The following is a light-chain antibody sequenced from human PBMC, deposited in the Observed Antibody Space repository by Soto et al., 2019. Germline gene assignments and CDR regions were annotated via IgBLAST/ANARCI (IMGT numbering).Light chain of an antibody. CDR1: SSDVGGYNY. CDR3: SSYTSSSTYV. J-gene: IGLJ1*01. V-gene: IGLV2-14*01. CDR2: EVS. Sequence: QSVLTQPASVSGAPGQSITISCTGTSSDVGGYNYVSWYQQHPVKAPKLMIYEVSNRPSGLSNRFSGSKSGNTASLTISGLEAEDEADYYCSSYTSSSTYVCGTGTKLTVL.